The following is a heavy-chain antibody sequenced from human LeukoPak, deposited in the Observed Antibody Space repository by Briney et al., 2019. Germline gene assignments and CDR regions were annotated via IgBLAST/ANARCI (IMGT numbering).Heavy chain of an antibody. CDR2: IGADSGNT. V-gene: IGHV1-18*01. D-gene: IGHD1-26*01. J-gene: IGHJ4*02. CDR3: AKNRGATCWDLVDY. Sequence: ASVKVSCKASGHTFTNFGITWVRHAPGQGLELMGWIGADSGNTNYAQKFQGRVTLSIDPSTSTAYIELTTLGSDDTAVYFCAKNRGATCWDLVDYWGQGTLVTVYS. CDR1: GHTFTNFG.